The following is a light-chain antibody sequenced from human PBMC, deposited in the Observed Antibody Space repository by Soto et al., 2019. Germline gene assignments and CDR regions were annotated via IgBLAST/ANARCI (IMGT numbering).Light chain of an antibody. J-gene: IGKJ1*01. CDR1: QSVDSRY. CDR2: GSS. Sequence: EIVLMQSPGTLPLSPGERATLSCRASQSVDSRYLAWYQQKPGQAPRLLIHGSSSRAPGIPDRFSGSGSGTDFTLTISRLEPEDFALYYCHQYDRSPKTFGQGTKVEIK. CDR3: HQYDRSPKT. V-gene: IGKV3-20*01.